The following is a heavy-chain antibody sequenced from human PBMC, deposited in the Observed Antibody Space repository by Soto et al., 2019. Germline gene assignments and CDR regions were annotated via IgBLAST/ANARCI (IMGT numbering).Heavy chain of an antibody. V-gene: IGHV3-33*01. Sequence: QVQLVESGGGVVQPGRSLRLSCAASGFTFSSYAMHWVRQAPGKGLEWVAVIWYDGSNKYYADSVKGRFTISRDNSKNTRYLQMNSLRAEDTAVYYCARVNGDHTYYYYGMDVWGQGTTVTVSS. CDR1: GFTFSSYA. J-gene: IGHJ6*02. D-gene: IGHD4-17*01. CDR3: ARVNGDHTYYYYGMDV. CDR2: IWYDGSNK.